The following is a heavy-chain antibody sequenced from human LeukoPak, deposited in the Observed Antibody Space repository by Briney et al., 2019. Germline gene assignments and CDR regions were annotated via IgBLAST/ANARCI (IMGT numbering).Heavy chain of an antibody. CDR3: ARRSVASYGDYVYY. Sequence: ASVKVSCKASGGTFSSYAISWVRQAPGQGPEWMGGIIPIFGTANYAQKFQGRVTITADESTSTAYMELSSLRSEDTAVYYCARRSVASYGDYVYYWGQGTLVTVSS. CDR2: IIPIFGTA. CDR1: GGTFSSYA. D-gene: IGHD4-17*01. V-gene: IGHV1-69*13. J-gene: IGHJ4*02.